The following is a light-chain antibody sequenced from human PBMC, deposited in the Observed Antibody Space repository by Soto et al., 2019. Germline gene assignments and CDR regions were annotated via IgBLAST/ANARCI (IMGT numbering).Light chain of an antibody. J-gene: IGLJ2*01. V-gene: IGLV2-8*01. CDR1: SSDIGGYNY. CDR3: SSPAGSNNLGV. Sequence: QSALTQPPSASGSPGQSVTISCTGTSSDIGGYNYVSWYQQHPGKAPKLMIYEVTTRPSGVPDRFSGSKSGNTASLTVSGLQAEDEADYYCSSPAGSNNLGVFGGGTKLTVL. CDR2: EVT.